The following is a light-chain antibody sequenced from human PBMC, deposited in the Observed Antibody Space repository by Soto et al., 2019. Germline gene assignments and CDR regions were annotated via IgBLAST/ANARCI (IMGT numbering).Light chain of an antibody. Sequence: QSALTQPPSASGSPGQSVTISCTGTKSDIGVYDFVSWYQHHPGKAPRLIIYEVVQRPSGVPDRFSGSKYGNTASLTVSGLQAADEADYFCKSYAGSNTYVFGSGTKLTVL. CDR3: KSYAGSNTYV. CDR2: EVV. V-gene: IGLV2-8*01. CDR1: KSDIGVYDF. J-gene: IGLJ1*01.